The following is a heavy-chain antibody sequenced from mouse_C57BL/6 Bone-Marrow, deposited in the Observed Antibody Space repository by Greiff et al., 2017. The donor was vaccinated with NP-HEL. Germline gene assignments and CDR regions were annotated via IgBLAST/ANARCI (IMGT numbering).Heavy chain of an antibody. V-gene: IGHV5-15*01. D-gene: IGHD1-1*01. J-gene: IGHJ3*01. CDR2: ISNLAYSI. CDR3: ARQDYGSPFAY. CDR1: GFTFSDYG. Sequence: EVHLVESGGGLVQPGGSLKLSCAASGFTFSDYGMAWVRQAPRKGPEWVAFISNLAYSIYYADTVTGRFTISRENAKNTLYLEMSSLRSEDTAMYYCARQDYGSPFAYWGQGTLVTVSA.